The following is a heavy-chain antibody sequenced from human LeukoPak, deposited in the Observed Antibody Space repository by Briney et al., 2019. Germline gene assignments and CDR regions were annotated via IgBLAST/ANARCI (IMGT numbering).Heavy chain of an antibody. D-gene: IGHD3-22*01. J-gene: IGHJ4*02. CDR1: GGSISSYY. Sequence: SETLSLTCTVSGGSISSYYWSWIRQPAGKGLEWIGRIYTSGSTNYNPSLKSRVTISVDTSKNQFSLKLSSVTAADAAVYYCARGQTRNYYDSSGYFDYWGQGTLVTVSS. CDR2: IYTSGST. V-gene: IGHV4-4*07. CDR3: ARGQTRNYYDSSGYFDY.